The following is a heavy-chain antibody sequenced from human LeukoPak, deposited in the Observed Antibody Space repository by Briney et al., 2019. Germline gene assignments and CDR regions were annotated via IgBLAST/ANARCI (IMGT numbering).Heavy chain of an antibody. V-gene: IGHV4-59*08. Sequence: SETLSLTCAVSGGSISSYYWSWIRQPPGKGLEWIGYIYYSGSTNYNPSLKSRVTISVDTSKNQFSLKLSSVTAADMAVYYCARHSIAVAGQNFDYWGQGTLVTVSS. CDR2: IYYSGST. D-gene: IGHD6-19*01. CDR1: GGSISSYY. CDR3: ARHSIAVAGQNFDY. J-gene: IGHJ4*02.